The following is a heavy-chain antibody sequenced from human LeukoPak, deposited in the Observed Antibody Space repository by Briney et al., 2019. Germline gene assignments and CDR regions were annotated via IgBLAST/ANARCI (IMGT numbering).Heavy chain of an antibody. V-gene: IGHV3-66*01. J-gene: IGHJ4*02. CDR1: GFTFSDSV. CDR2: IYSGGST. Sequence: PGGSLRLSCVASGFTFSDSVMSWVRQAPGKGLEWVSVIYSGGSTYYADYVKGRFTISRDNSKNTLYLQMNSLRAEDTAVYYCETDPELGRLGYWGQGPLVTVSS. D-gene: IGHD6-13*01. CDR3: ETDPELGRLGY.